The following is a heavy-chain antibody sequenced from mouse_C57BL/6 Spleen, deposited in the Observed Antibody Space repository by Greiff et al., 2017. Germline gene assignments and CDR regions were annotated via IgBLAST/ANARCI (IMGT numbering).Heavy chain of an antibody. CDR3: ARNDYDDWFAY. CDR1: GYTFTDYN. Sequence: EVQGVESGPELVKPGASVKIPCKASGYTFTDYNMDWVKQSHGKSLEWIGDINPNNGGTIYNQKFKGKATLTVDKSSSTAYMELRSLTSEDTAVYYCARNDYDDWFAYWGQGTLVTVSA. D-gene: IGHD2-4*01. J-gene: IGHJ3*01. CDR2: INPNNGGT. V-gene: IGHV1-18*01.